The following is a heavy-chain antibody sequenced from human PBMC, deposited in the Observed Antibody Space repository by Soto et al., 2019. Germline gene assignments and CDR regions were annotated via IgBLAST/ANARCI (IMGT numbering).Heavy chain of an antibody. V-gene: IGHV1-2*04. CDR3: ARASGIQLWAPRYYYGMDV. CDR2: INPNSGGT. CDR1: GYTFTGYY. J-gene: IGHJ6*02. D-gene: IGHD5-18*01. Sequence: QVQLVQSGAEVKKPGASVKVSCKASGYTFTGYYMHWVRQAPGQGLEWMGWINPNSGGTNYAQKFQGWVTMTRDTSISTAYMELSRLRSDDTAVYYCARASGIQLWAPRYYYGMDVWGQGTTVTVSS.